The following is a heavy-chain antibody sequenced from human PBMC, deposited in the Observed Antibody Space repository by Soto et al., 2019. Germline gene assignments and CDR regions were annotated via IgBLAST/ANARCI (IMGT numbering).Heavy chain of an antibody. J-gene: IGHJ6*02. V-gene: IGHV3-23*01. Sequence: PGGSLRLSCAASGFTFSSYAMSWVRQAPGKGLEWVSGIGSSGGSTYYADSVKGRFTISRDNSKNTLFLRMNRPRVEDTAVYYCMRPAPRGRHYFYFGMDVWGQGTTVTVSS. CDR1: GFTFSSYA. CDR3: MRPAPRGRHYFYFGMDV. CDR2: IGSSGGST. D-gene: IGHD3-10*01.